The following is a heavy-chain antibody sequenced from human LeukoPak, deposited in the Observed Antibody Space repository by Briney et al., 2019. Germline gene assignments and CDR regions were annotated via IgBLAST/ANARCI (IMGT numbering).Heavy chain of an antibody. Sequence: GGSLRLSCAASGFSFSSHVMHWVRQAPGKGLEWVAVISYDGSDENYADSVKGRFTITRENSKDTLYLQMNSLGSEDTAVYYCAKGPILGTKRGAFDIWGQGTMVIVSS. J-gene: IGHJ3*02. V-gene: IGHV3-30*18. D-gene: IGHD1-26*01. CDR1: GFSFSSHV. CDR2: ISYDGSDE. CDR3: AKGPILGTKRGAFDI.